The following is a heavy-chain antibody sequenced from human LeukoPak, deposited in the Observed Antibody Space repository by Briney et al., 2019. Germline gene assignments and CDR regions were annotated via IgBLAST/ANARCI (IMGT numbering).Heavy chain of an antibody. CDR3: ARGVYSAFDY. V-gene: IGHV4-31*03. J-gene: IGHJ4*02. Sequence: SQTLSLTCTVSGDSISDGGYYWSWIRQHPGKGLEWIGYIYYSGSTYYNPSLKGRITISVDTSKNQFSLKLNSVTAADTAVYFCARGVYSAFDYWGQGTLVTVSS. CDR1: GDSISDGGYY. D-gene: IGHD2-21*01. CDR2: IYYSGST.